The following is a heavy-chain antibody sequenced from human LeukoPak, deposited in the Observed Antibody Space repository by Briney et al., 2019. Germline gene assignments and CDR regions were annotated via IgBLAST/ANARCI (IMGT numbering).Heavy chain of an antibody. CDR3: ARRMAPYCGGDCYPSSYYGMDV. D-gene: IGHD2-21*02. Sequence: PGGSLSLSCAASGFTFSDYYMSWIRQAPGKGLEWVSYISSSGSTIYYADSVKGRFTISRDNAKNSLYLQMNSLRAEDTAVYYCARRMAPYCGGDCYPSSYYGMDVWGQGTTVTVSS. V-gene: IGHV3-11*01. CDR2: ISSSGSTI. CDR1: GFTFSDYY. J-gene: IGHJ6*02.